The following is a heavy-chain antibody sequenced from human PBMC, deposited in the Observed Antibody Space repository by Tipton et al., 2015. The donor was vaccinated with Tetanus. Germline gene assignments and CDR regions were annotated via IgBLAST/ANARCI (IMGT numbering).Heavy chain of an antibody. D-gene: IGHD3-22*01. CDR1: GDSISSNY. Sequence: GLVKPSETLSLTCTVSGDSISSNYWSWIRQPAGKGPEWIGRIYINGRNNYNPSLKSRVTMSIDTSKNQFSLNLRSVTAADTAVYYRARDRGFTTYNYFDPWGQGTLVTVSS. V-gene: IGHV4-4*07. J-gene: IGHJ5*02. CDR2: IYINGRN. CDR3: ARDRGFTTYNYFDP.